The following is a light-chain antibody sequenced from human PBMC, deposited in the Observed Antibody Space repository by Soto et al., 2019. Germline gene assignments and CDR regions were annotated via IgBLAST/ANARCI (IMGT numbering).Light chain of an antibody. Sequence: DIQMTQSPSTLSAPVGDRVTITCRASQSINSWLAWYQQKPGKAPKLLIYKASSLESGVPARFSGSGSGTEFTLTISSLQADDFATYYCQQYNSYSWGAFGPGTKVEIK. V-gene: IGKV1-5*03. CDR2: KAS. J-gene: IGKJ1*01. CDR1: QSINSW. CDR3: QQYNSYSWGA.